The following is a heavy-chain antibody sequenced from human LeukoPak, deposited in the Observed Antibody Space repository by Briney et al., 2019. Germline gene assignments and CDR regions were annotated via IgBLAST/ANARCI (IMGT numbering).Heavy chain of an antibody. J-gene: IGHJ6*03. D-gene: IGHD5-18*01. V-gene: IGHV4-38-2*02. CDR1: GYSISSVYY. Sequence: SETLSLACTVSGYSISSVYYWGWIRQPPGKGLEWIGSIYYSGSTYYNPSLKSRVTISVDTSKNQFSLKLSSVTAADTAVYYCARELSGYSYACYYYYMDVWGKGTTVTVSS. CDR2: IYYSGST. CDR3: ARELSGYSYACYYYYMDV.